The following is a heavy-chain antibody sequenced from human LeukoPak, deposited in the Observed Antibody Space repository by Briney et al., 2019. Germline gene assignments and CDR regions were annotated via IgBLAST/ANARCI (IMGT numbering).Heavy chain of an antibody. D-gene: IGHD6-19*01. V-gene: IGHV1-46*01. CDR3: ARVVVAGTFGY. Sequence: SVKVSCKASGYTFTSYYMHWVRQAPGQGLEWMGIINPSGGSTSYAQKFQGRVTMTRDMSTSTVYMELSSLRSEDTAVYYCARVVVAGTFGYWGQGTLVTVSS. J-gene: IGHJ4*02. CDR1: GYTFTSYY. CDR2: INPSGGST.